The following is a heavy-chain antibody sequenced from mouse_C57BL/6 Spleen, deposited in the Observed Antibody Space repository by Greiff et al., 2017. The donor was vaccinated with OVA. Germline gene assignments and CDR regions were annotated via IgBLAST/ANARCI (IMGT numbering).Heavy chain of an antibody. V-gene: IGHV1-59*01. CDR1: GYTFTSYW. D-gene: IGHD1-1*01. J-gene: IGHJ3*01. CDR3: ARDYGSSYGVAY. CDR2: IDPSDSYT. Sequence: QVHVKQPGAELVRPGTSVKLSCKASGYTFTSYWMHWVKQRPGQGLEWIGVIDPSDSYTNYNQKFKGKANLTVDTSSSTAYMQLSTQTSEDTAVYYWARDYGSSYGVAYWGQGTLVTVSA.